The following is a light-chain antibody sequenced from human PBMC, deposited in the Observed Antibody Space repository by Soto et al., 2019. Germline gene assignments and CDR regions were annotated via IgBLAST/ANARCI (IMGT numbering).Light chain of an antibody. Sequence: EIVLTQSPGTLSLSPGERATLSCRASQSVSSSYLAWYQQKPGQAPRLLIYDASSRATGIPDRFSGSGSGDNFTPPISRLEPEDFAVYYCQQYGSSLYTFGQGTKLEIK. CDR1: QSVSSSY. J-gene: IGKJ2*01. CDR3: QQYGSSLYT. V-gene: IGKV3-20*01. CDR2: DAS.